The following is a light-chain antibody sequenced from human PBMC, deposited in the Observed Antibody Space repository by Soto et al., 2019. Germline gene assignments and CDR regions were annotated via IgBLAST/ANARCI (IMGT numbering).Light chain of an antibody. CDR2: GAS. CDR1: QRVSRSN. Sequence: EIVLTQSPGTLSLSPGERATLSCKSSQRVSRSNIGWYQQKPGQAPRLLIYGASSRATGIPGRFRGSGSGRDFVLNISRLEPEDFGMYYCQQYSSSPRTFGQGTKV. CDR3: QQYSSSPRT. J-gene: IGKJ1*01. V-gene: IGKV3-20*01.